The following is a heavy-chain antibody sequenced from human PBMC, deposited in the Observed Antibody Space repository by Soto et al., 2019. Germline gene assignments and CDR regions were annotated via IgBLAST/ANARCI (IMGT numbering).Heavy chain of an antibody. CDR2: IKQDGSEK. J-gene: IGHJ6*02. V-gene: IGHV3-7*05. Sequence: PGGSLRLSCAASGFTFSSYWMSWVRQAPGKGLEWVANIKQDGSEKYYVDSVKGRFTISRDNAKNSLYLQMNSLRAEDTAVYYCARDLRLGARYSYYYYGMDVWGQGTTVTVSS. D-gene: IGHD1-26*01. CDR3: ARDLRLGARYSYYYYGMDV. CDR1: GFTFSSYW.